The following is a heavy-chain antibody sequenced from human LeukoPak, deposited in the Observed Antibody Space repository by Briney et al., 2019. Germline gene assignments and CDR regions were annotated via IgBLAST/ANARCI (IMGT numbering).Heavy chain of an antibody. CDR3: ARRTRAYYYDSSGYFDP. J-gene: IGHJ5*02. D-gene: IGHD3-22*01. CDR1: GGSISSHY. V-gene: IGHV4-59*11. Sequence: SETLSLTCTISGGSISSHYWSWIRQPPGKGLEWIGYIYYSGSTNYNPSLKSRVTISVDTSKNQFSLKLSSVTAADTAVYYCARRTRAYYYDSSGYFDPWGQGTLVTVSS. CDR2: IYYSGST.